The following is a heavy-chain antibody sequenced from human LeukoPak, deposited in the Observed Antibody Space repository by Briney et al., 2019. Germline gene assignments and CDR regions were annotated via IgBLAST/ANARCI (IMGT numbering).Heavy chain of an antibody. CDR1: GGSISSYY. V-gene: IGHV4-4*07. CDR3: ARCGASSSWPYYYYYYMDV. J-gene: IGHJ6*03. CDR2: IYTSGST. Sequence: SETLSLICTVSGGSISSYYWSWIRQPAGKGLEWIGRIYTSGSTNYNPSLKSRVTMSVDTSKNQFSLKLSSVTAADTAVYYCARCGASSSWPYYYYYYMDVWGKGTTVTVSS. D-gene: IGHD6-13*01.